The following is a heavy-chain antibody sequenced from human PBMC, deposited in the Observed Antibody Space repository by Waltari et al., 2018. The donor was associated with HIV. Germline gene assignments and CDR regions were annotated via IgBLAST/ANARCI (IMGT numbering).Heavy chain of an antibody. CDR3: ARAGGSSGYYKDY. CDR1: GGTFNSYA. V-gene: IGHV1-69*12. D-gene: IGHD3-22*01. Sequence: QVQLVQSGAEVKKPGSSVKVSCKASGGTFNSYAINWVRQAPGQGLEWMGGIIPIFGTANYAQKFQGRLTITADESPNTASMELSSLRSEDTAVYFCARAGGSSGYYKDYWGQGTLVTVSS. J-gene: IGHJ4*02. CDR2: IIPIFGTA.